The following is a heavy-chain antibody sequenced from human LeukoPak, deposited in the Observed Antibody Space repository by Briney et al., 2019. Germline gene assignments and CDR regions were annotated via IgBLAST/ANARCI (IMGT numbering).Heavy chain of an antibody. Sequence: SETLSLTCSVSVGSIRNYNGSWFRRPPGKGRGGIGRIYTSGSTNYNPSLKSRVTMSVDTSKNQFSLKLSSVTAADTAVYFCAREGDVAVIPAARDDAFDIWGQGTMVTVSS. CDR3: AREGDVAVIPAARDDAFDI. CDR2: IYTSGST. CDR1: VGSIRNYN. D-gene: IGHD2-2*01. V-gene: IGHV4-4*07. J-gene: IGHJ3*02.